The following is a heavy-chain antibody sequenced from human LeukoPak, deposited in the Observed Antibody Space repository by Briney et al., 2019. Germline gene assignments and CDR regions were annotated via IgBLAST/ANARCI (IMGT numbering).Heavy chain of an antibody. CDR2: IYYSGST. CDR1: GGSISSYY. V-gene: IGHV4-59*01. CDR3: ARGREVVVVPAATPNYYYYGMDV. Sequence: KSSETLSLTCTVSGGSISSYYWSWIRQPPGKGLEWIGYIYYSGSTNYNPSLKSRVTISVDTSKNQFSLKLSSVTAADTAVYYCARGREVVVVPAATPNYYYYGMDVWGQGTTVTVSS. D-gene: IGHD2-2*01. J-gene: IGHJ6*02.